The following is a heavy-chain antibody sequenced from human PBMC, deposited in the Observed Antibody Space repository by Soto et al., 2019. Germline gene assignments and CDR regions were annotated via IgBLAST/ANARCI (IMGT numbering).Heavy chain of an antibody. V-gene: IGHV3-23*01. J-gene: IGHJ6*02. CDR3: AKDLSSGYGYGTYYYYGMDV. CDR2: ISGSGGST. CDR1: GFTFSSYA. Sequence: GGSLRLSCAASGFTFSSYAMSWVRQAPGKGLEWVSAISGSGGSTYYADSVKGRFTISRDNSKNTLYLQMNSLRAEDTAVYYCAKDLSSGYGYGTYYYYGMDVWGQGTTVTVS. D-gene: IGHD5-18*01.